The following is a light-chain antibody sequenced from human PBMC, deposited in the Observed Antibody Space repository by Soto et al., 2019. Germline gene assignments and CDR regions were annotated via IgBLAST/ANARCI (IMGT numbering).Light chain of an antibody. CDR1: QTISSW. Sequence: DIQMTQSPSTLSGSVGDRVTITCRASQTISSWLAWYQQKPGKAPKLLIYKASTLKSGVPSRFSGSGSGTDFSLTISRLEPEDFAVYYCQQYGSSQITFGQGTRLENK. J-gene: IGKJ5*01. CDR3: QQYGSSQIT. V-gene: IGKV1-5*03. CDR2: KAS.